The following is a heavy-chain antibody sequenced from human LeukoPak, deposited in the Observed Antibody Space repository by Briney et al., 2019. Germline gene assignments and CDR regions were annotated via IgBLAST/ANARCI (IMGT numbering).Heavy chain of an antibody. V-gene: IGHV1-69*06. D-gene: IGHD3-16*02. Sequence: ASVKVSCKASGGTFSSYAISWVRQAPGQGLEWMGGIIPIFGTANYAQKFQGRVTITADKSTSTAYMELSGLRSEDTAVYYCASDAVWGSYRLPPTKYYYYMDVWGKGTTVTVSS. J-gene: IGHJ6*03. CDR3: ASDAVWGSYRLPPTKYYYYMDV. CDR1: GGTFSSYA. CDR2: IIPIFGTA.